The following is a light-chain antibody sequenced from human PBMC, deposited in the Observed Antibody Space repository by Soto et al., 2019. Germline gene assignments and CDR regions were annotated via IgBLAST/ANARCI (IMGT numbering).Light chain of an antibody. V-gene: IGKV3-15*01. CDR1: QSVTSN. CDR2: GPS. CDR3: KQYNSWPLT. J-gene: IGKJ4*01. Sequence: EIVMTQSPATLSVSPGERATLSCRASQSVTSNLAWYQQKPGQAPRLLIYGPSTRATGIPARFSGSGSGTEFTLTISSLQSEDFAVYYCKQYNSWPLTFGGGTKVEIK.